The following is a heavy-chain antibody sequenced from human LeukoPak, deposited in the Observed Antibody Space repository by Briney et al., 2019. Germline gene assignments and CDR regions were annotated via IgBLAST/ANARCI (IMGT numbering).Heavy chain of an antibody. CDR1: GYTFTSYY. V-gene: IGHV1-46*01. D-gene: IGHD3-22*01. J-gene: IGHJ6*02. CDR2: INPSGGST. CDR3: ARTYYYDSSGYYKPYGMDV. Sequence: ASVKVSSKASGYTFTSYYMHWVRQAPGQGLEWMGIINPSGGSTSYAQKFQGRVTITADESTSTAYMELSSLRSEDTAVYYCARTYYYDSSGYYKPYGMDVWGQGTTVTVSS.